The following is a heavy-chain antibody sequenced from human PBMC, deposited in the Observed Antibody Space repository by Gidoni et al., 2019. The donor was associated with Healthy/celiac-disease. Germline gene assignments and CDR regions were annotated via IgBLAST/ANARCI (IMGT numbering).Heavy chain of an antibody. D-gene: IGHD6-19*01. V-gene: IGHV4-34*01. CDR3: ARGVAVASGSAYFDY. Sequence: QVQLQQWGAGLLKPSETLSLTCAVYGGSFSGYYWSWIRQPPGKGLEWIGEINHSGSTNYNPSLKSRVTISVDTSKNQFSLKLSSVTAADTAVYYCARGVAVASGSAYFDYWGQGTLVTVSS. CDR1: GGSFSGYY. CDR2: INHSGST. J-gene: IGHJ4*02.